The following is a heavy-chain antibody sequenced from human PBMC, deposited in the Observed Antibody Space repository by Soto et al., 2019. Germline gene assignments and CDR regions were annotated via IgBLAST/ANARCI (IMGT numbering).Heavy chain of an antibody. V-gene: IGHV1-69*13. J-gene: IGHJ6*02. CDR3: ARVLSVVTPPRYGMEV. CDR1: GGTFSSYA. D-gene: IGHD2-15*01. Sequence: SVKVSCKASGGTFSSYAISWVRQAPGQGLEWMGGIIPIFGTANYAQKFQGRVTITADESTSTAYMELSSLRSEDTAVYYCARVLSVVTPPRYGMEVWGQGTTVTVSS. CDR2: IIPIFGTA.